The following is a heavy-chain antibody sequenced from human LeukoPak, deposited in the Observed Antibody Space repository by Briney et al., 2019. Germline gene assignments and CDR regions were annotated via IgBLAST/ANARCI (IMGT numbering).Heavy chain of an antibody. Sequence: ASVKVSCKLSGFGLSVLSIHWMRQAPGKGLEWVGGIRPETGEPIFAQKFRGRVTITEDTFTDTGYLELRGLTSEDTAVYYCSTDSGRSYFYFDFWGQGTLVTVSS. J-gene: IGHJ4*02. CDR3: STDSGRSYFYFDF. D-gene: IGHD3-10*01. CDR1: GFGLSVLS. V-gene: IGHV1-24*01. CDR2: IRPETGEP.